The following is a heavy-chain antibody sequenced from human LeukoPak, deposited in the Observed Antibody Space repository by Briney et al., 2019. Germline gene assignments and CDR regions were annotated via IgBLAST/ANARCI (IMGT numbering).Heavy chain of an antibody. Sequence: QSGGSLRLSCAASGFTVSSNYMSWVRQAPGKGLEWVSVIYSGGSTYYADSVKGRFTISRDNSRNTLYLQMNSLRAEDTAVYYCAKGGFLEAFDIWGQGTMVTVSS. CDR1: GFTVSSNY. V-gene: IGHV3-53*01. J-gene: IGHJ3*02. D-gene: IGHD3-3*01. CDR3: AKGGFLEAFDI. CDR2: IYSGGST.